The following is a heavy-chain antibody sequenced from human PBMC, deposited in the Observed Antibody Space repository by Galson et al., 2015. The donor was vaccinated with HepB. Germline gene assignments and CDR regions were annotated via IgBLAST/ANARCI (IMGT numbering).Heavy chain of an antibody. CDR2: INPNSGGT. Sequence: SVKVSCKASGYTFTGYYMHWVRQAPGQGLEWMGWINPNSGGTNYAQKFQGRVTMTRDTSISTAYMELSRLRSDDTAVYYCARAHYYDSSGYYWGRATRYFDYWGQGTLVTVSS. CDR1: GYTFTGYY. CDR3: ARAHYYDSSGYYWGRATRYFDY. D-gene: IGHD3-22*01. J-gene: IGHJ4*02. V-gene: IGHV1-2*02.